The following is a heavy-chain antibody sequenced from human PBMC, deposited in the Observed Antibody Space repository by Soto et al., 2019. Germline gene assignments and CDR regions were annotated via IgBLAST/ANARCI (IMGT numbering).Heavy chain of an antibody. V-gene: IGHV1-18*04. CDR3: ARGASKDYYLDY. CDR1: GYTFTSYG. CDR2: INADTGDT. Sequence: QVQLEQSGAEVKKPGASVRVSCKAYGYTFTSYGFTWVRQAPGQGLEWMGWINADTGDTNYGQEFQGRVTMTTDTATSTAYIDLRSLRSDDTAVYYCARGASKDYYLDYWGQGTLVTVSS. J-gene: IGHJ4*02.